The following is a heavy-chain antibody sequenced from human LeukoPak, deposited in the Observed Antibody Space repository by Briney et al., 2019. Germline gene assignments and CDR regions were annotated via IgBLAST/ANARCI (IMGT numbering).Heavy chain of an antibody. CDR1: SGSISSGDYY. J-gene: IGHJ6*02. D-gene: IGHD3-10*01. Sequence: PSETLSLTCTVSSGSISSGDYYWSWIRQPPGKGLEWIGYIYYSGSTYYNPSLKSRVTISVDTSKNQFSLKLSSVTAADTAVYYCARVTTMVRGVSLDVWGQGTTVTVSS. V-gene: IGHV4-30-4*02. CDR2: IYYSGST. CDR3: ARVTTMVRGVSLDV.